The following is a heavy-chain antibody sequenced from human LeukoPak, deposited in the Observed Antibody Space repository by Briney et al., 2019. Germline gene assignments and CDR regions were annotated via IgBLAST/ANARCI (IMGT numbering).Heavy chain of an antibody. CDR1: GFTFSSYD. V-gene: IGHV3-33*01. J-gene: IGHJ4*02. D-gene: IGHD3-10*01. CDR3: ARLTRDYYGSGSYSPVIPRTYYFDY. Sequence: PGGSLRLSCAASGFTFSSYDMHWVRQAPGKGLEWVALIWYDGSNKYYADSVKGRFTISRDNSRNTLYLQMNSLRAEDTAVYYCARLTRDYYGSGSYSPVIPRTYYFDYWGQGTLVTVSS. CDR2: IWYDGSNK.